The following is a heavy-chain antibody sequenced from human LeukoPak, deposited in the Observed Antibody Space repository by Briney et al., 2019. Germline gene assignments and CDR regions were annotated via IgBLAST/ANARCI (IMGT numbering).Heavy chain of an antibody. J-gene: IGHJ4*02. CDR1: GFTFNNNW. CDR3: ARGRYFDY. V-gene: IGHV3-7*04. Sequence: GGSLRLSCVVSGFTFNNNWMTWVRQAPGKGLEWVATIKPDGGEKYYVDSVKGRFTISRDNAKNSLFLQMNSLRVEDTAVYHCARGRYFDYWGQGTLVTVSS. CDR2: IKPDGGEK.